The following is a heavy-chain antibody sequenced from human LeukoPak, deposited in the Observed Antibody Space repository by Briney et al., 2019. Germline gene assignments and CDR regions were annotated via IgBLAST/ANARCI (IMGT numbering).Heavy chain of an antibody. CDR3: ARQRITMVRGVINDY. CDR1: GGSISSGDYY. Sequence: SETLSLTCTVSGGSISSGDYYWSWIRQPPGKGLEWIGYIYYSGSTYYNPSLKSRVTISVDTSKNQFSLKLSSVTAADTAVYYCARQRITMVRGVINDYWGQGTLVTVSS. J-gene: IGHJ4*02. D-gene: IGHD3-10*01. CDR2: IYYSGST. V-gene: IGHV4-30-4*08.